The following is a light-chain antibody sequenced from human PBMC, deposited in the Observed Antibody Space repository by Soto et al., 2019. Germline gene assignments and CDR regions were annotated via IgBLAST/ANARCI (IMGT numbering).Light chain of an antibody. CDR3: QQYVRT. Sequence: DIQMTQSPSTLSASVGDRVTITCRASQSISSWLAWYQQKPGKAPKLLIYDASSLESGVPSRFSGSGSGTESTLTISSLQPDDFATYYCQQYVRTFGQGTKVDIK. CDR1: QSISSW. CDR2: DAS. J-gene: IGKJ1*01. V-gene: IGKV1-5*01.